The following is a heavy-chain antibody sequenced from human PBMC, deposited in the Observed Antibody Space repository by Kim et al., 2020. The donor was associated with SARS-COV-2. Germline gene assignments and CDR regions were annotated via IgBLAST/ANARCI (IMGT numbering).Heavy chain of an antibody. CDR3: AKDYGPRRLMYGHAFDI. V-gene: IGHV3-23*01. D-gene: IGHD2-8*01. J-gene: IGHJ3*02. Sequence: GGSLRLSCAASGFTFSSYAMSWVRQAPGKGLEWVSAISGSGGSTYYADSVKGRFTISRDNSKNTLYLQMNSLRAEDTAVYYCAKDYGPRRLMYGHAFDIWGQGTMVTVSS. CDR2: ISGSGGST. CDR1: GFTFSSYA.